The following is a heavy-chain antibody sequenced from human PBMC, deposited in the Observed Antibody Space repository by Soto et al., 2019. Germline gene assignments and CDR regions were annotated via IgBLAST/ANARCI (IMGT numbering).Heavy chain of an antibody. D-gene: IGHD1-26*01. V-gene: IGHV3-23*01. J-gene: IGHJ4*02. CDR2: ISGSGGST. Sequence: EVQLLESGGGLLQPGGSLRLSCAASGFTFRSYAMSWVRQAPGKGLEWVSAISGSGGSTYYADSVTGRFTISRDNSKNTLYLQMNTLRAEDTAVYYCAKGGWAHFDCWGQGTLVTVSS. CDR1: GFTFRSYA. CDR3: AKGGWAHFDC.